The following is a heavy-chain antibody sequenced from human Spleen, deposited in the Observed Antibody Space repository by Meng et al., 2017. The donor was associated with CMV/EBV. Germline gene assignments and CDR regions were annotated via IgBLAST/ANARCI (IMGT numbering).Heavy chain of an antibody. CDR2: IWFDGSNK. D-gene: IGHD4-17*01. CDR1: GFALSNYG. J-gene: IGHJ4*02. CDR3: ARNFIQGDYTSPSDY. V-gene: IGHV3-33*01. Sequence: AGFALSNYGMQWVRQAAGKGLEWVALIWFDGSNKYDADSGKGRFTISRDTSKNTLELQMNSLGAEDTAIYYCARNFIQGDYTSPSDYWGQGTLVTVSS.